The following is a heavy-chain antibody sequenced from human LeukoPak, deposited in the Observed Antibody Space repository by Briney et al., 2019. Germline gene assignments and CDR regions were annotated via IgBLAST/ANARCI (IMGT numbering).Heavy chain of an antibody. CDR3: ARSRYSGSYYGGWDYYYYYGMDV. CDR1: GYTFTSYG. V-gene: IGHV1-18*01. CDR2: ISAYNGNT. J-gene: IGHJ6*02. Sequence: GAPVKVSCKASGYTFTSYGISWVRQAPGQGLEWMGWISAYNGNTNYAQKLQGRVTMTTDTSTSTAYMELRSLRSDDTAVYYCARSRYSGSYYGGWDYYYYYGMDVWGQGTTVTVSS. D-gene: IGHD1-26*01.